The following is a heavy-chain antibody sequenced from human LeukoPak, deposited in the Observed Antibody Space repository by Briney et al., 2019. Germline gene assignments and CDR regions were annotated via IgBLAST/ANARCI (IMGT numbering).Heavy chain of an antibody. Sequence: GGSLRLSCAASGFTFSDYYMSWIRQAPGKGLEWVSYISTSGSNIYYADSVKGRFTISRDNATNSLYLQMNSLRAEDTAVYYCARASLYYYDSSSYYMFDYWGQGTLVTVSS. J-gene: IGHJ4*02. CDR3: ARASLYYYDSSSYYMFDY. CDR1: GFTFSDYY. D-gene: IGHD3-22*01. V-gene: IGHV3-11*01. CDR2: ISTSGSNI.